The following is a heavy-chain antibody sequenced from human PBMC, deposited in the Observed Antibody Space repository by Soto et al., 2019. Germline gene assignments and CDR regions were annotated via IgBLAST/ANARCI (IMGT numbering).Heavy chain of an antibody. Sequence: GASVKVSCKASGYSFTSYAIYWVRQAPGQRLERMGWINAGNGNTKYSQKLQGRVTFTGDTSASTAHMELSSLRSEDTAVYFCARGMENIVVVLDVFGYYGMDVWGQGTTVTV. CDR1: GYSFTSYA. CDR2: INAGNGNT. V-gene: IGHV1-3*01. D-gene: IGHD2-2*01. J-gene: IGHJ6*02. CDR3: ARGMENIVVVLDVFGYYGMDV.